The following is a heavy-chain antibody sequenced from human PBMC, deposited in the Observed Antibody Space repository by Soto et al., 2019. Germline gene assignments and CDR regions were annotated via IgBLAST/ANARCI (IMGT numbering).Heavy chain of an antibody. CDR3: ARGISTTRYYYYGMDV. CDR2: INPSGGIT. V-gene: IGHV1-46*01. Sequence: ASVKVSCKASGYTLTSYYLHWVRQAPVQGPEWMGIINPSGGITNDAQKFQDRVTMTSDTSTSTVYMELSSLRSEDTAVYYCARGISTTRYYYYGMDVWGQGTTVTVS. D-gene: IGHD2-2*01. CDR1: GYTLTSYY. J-gene: IGHJ6*02.